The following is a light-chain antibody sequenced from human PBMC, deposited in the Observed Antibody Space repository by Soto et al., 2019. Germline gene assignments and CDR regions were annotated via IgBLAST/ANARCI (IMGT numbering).Light chain of an antibody. J-gene: IGKJ5*01. CDR3: MQGTHWPPIT. CDR1: QSLVHSDGNTY. CDR2: KVS. Sequence: DVVMTQSPLSLPVTLGQPASISCRSSQSLVHSDGNTYLNWFQQRPGQSPRRLISKVSNRDSGVPDRFSGSASGTDFTLKISSVEAEDVGVYYCMQGTHWPPITFGQGTRMEIK. V-gene: IGKV2-30*02.